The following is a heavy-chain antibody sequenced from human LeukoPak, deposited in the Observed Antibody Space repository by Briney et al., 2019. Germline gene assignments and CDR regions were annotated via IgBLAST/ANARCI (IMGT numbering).Heavy chain of an antibody. CDR1: GGSFSGYY. CDR3: ARDDYGDHAPFDY. V-gene: IGHV4-34*01. J-gene: IGHJ4*02. D-gene: IGHD4-17*01. Sequence: KPSETLSLTCAAYGGSFSGYYWSWIRQPPGKGLEWIGEINNSGSTNYNPSLKSRVTISVDTSKNQFSLKLSSVTAADTAVYYCARDDYGDHAPFDYWGQGTLVSVSS. CDR2: INNSGST.